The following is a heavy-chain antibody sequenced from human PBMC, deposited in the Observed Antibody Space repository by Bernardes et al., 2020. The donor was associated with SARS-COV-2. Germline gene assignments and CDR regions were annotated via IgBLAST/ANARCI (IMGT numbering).Heavy chain of an antibody. CDR1: GFIFQRYP. D-gene: IGHD6-13*01. CDR3: ARGYSSNWYYFDY. J-gene: IGHJ4*02. Sequence: GSLRLSCEASGFIFQRYPMHWVRQVPGKGLEWVALLWYDGSNKYYADFVAGRFTISRDNSKNTVYLQMNSLRAEDTAIYYCARGYSSNWYYFDYWGQGALVTVSS. CDR2: LWYDGSNK. V-gene: IGHV3-33*03.